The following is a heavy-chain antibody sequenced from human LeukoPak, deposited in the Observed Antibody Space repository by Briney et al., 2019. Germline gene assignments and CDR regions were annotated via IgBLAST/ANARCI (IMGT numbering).Heavy chain of an antibody. CDR2: IIPIFGTA. D-gene: IGHD2-2*01. Sequence: SVKVSCKASGGTFSSYAISWVRQAPGQGLEWMGGIIPIFGTANYAQKFQGRVTITADESTSTAYMELSSLRSEDTAVYYCASPIVVVPAAMRRGALYYYGMDAWGQGTTVTVSS. V-gene: IGHV1-69*13. J-gene: IGHJ6*02. CDR1: GGTFSSYA. CDR3: ASPIVVVPAAMRRGALYYYGMDA.